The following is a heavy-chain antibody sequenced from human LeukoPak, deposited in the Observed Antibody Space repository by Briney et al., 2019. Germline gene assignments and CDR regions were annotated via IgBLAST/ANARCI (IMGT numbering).Heavy chain of an antibody. V-gene: IGHV6-1*01. D-gene: IGHD3-10*01. CDR2: TYYRSRWLN. CDR3: VRDSGMGLDAFDI. CDR1: GDSVSSNSAT. Sequence: SQTLSLTCAISGDSVSSNSATWNWTRQSPSIGLEWLGRTYYRSRWLNDYAVSVKGRITVNPDTSKNPFSLQLHSVSPEDTAVYYCVRDSGMGLDAFDIWGQGTMVTVSS. J-gene: IGHJ3*02.